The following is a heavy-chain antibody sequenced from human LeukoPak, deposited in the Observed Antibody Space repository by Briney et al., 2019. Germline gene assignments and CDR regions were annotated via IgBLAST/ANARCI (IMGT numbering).Heavy chain of an antibody. CDR2: IYTSGTT. Sequence: SETLSLTCTVSGASISSYSWSWIRQPAGKGLERIGRIYTSGTTNYNPSLKSRVTMSVDTSKNQFSLKLSSVTAADTAVYYCARGPYCGGDCYFGYWGQGTLVTVSS. J-gene: IGHJ4*02. CDR1: GASISSYS. V-gene: IGHV4-4*07. D-gene: IGHD2-21*01. CDR3: ARGPYCGGDCYFGY.